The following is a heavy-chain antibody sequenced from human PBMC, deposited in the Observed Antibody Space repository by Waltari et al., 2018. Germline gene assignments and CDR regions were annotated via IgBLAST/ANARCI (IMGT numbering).Heavy chain of an antibody. Sequence: QVQLVQSGAEVKKPGASVKVSCKVSGYTLTELSMHWVRQAPGKGLEWMGGFDPEECETIYSHKFQGRVTMTEDTSTDTAYMGLSSLRSEDTAVYYCATAVGASPDAFDIWGQGTMVTVSS. CDR2: FDPEECET. V-gene: IGHV1-24*01. J-gene: IGHJ3*02. CDR3: ATAVGASPDAFDI. D-gene: IGHD1-26*01. CDR1: GYTLTELS.